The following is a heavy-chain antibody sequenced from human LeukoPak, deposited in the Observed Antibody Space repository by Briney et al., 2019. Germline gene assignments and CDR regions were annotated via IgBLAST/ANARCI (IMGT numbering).Heavy chain of an antibody. CDR2: ISRSSTYI. D-gene: IGHD2-2*01. CDR1: GFTLSSYS. Sequence: PGGSLRLSCAASGFTLSSYSMNWVRQAPGKGLGWVSSISRSSTYIYYADSVKGRFTFSRDNAKNSLYLQMNSLRAEDTAVYYCARDRCSSTSCSHTSIGMDVWGQGTTVTVSS. CDR3: ARDRCSSTSCSHTSIGMDV. J-gene: IGHJ6*02. V-gene: IGHV3-21*01.